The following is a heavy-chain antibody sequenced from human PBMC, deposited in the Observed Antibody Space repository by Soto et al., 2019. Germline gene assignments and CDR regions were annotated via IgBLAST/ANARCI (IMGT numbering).Heavy chain of an antibody. CDR1: GFTFSSYG. CDR3: ARDGSGQQLVHGWFDP. Sequence: GGSLRLSCAASGFTFSSYGMHWVRQAPGKGLEWVAVIWYDGSNKYYADSVKGRFTISRDNSKNTMYLQMNSLRAEDTAVYYCARDGSGQQLVHGWFDPWGQGTLVTVSS. V-gene: IGHV3-33*01. D-gene: IGHD6-13*01. CDR2: IWYDGSNK. J-gene: IGHJ5*02.